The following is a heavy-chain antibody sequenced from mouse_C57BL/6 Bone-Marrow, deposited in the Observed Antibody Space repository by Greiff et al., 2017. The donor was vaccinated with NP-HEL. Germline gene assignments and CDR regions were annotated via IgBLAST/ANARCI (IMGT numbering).Heavy chain of an antibody. J-gene: IGHJ2*01. V-gene: IGHV1-81*01. CDR1: GYTFTSYG. CDR2: IYPRSGNT. Sequence: QVQLKESGAELARPGASVKLSCKASGYTFTSYGISWVKQRTGQGLEWIGEIYPRSGNTYYNEKFKGKATLTADKSSSTAYMELRSLTSEDSAVYFCAREGDLPGGYWGQGTTLTVSS. CDR3: AREGDLPGGY. D-gene: IGHD2-1*01.